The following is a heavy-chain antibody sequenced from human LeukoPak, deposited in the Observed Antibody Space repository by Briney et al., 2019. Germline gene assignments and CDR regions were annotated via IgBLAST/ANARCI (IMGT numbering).Heavy chain of an antibody. J-gene: IGHJ3*01. CDR2: ISPSGADT. Sequence: PGGSLRLSCAASGFTFSSYAMNWVRQAPGKGLEWVSTISPSGADTYYADSVKGRFTISRDISKNTLCLQMNSLRAEDTAVYYCARRAYNWGAFDFWGQGTMITVSS. D-gene: IGHD5-24*01. V-gene: IGHV3-23*01. CDR3: ARRAYNWGAFDF. CDR1: GFTFSSYA.